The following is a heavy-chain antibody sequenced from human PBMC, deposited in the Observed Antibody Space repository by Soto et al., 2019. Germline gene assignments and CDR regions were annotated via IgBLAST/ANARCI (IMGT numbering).Heavy chain of an antibody. J-gene: IGHJ4*02. CDR2: IRSKPQHYAA. CDR3: TVVGASTDGFHY. V-gene: IGHV3-73*02. Sequence: EVQLVESGGGLVQPGGSLIVSCAGSGFNFGVSAIHWVRQASGKGLEWVGRIRSKPQHYAAAYAASVEGRFTIASDDSKNTSYLQMNNVKPDDAAVYFCTVVGASTDGFHYWGQGTLVTVSS. CDR1: GFNFGVSA. D-gene: IGHD1-26*01.